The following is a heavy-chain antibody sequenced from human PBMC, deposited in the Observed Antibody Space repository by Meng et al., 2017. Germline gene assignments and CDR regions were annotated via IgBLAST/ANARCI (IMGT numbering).Heavy chain of an antibody. D-gene: IGHD1-7*01. CDR3: ARDGGNYDFDY. CDR2: IIPRSCDA. V-gene: IGHV1-2*06. Sequence: QWVKCVAGVKNPGPSVNSSCRAFEYSFLDAYIPWVRQAPGQWLGWMGRIIPRSCDANSAQKFQSRVPLTWDTSINTAYMELSSLRSVDTAIYYCARDGGNYDFDYWGQGTLVTVSS. CDR1: EYSFLDAY. J-gene: IGHJ4*02.